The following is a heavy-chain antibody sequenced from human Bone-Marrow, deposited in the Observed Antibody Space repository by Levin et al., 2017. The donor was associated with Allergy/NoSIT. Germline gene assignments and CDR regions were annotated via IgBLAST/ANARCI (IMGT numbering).Heavy chain of an antibody. CDR3: ARGRGSGITIFGVVITRLANWFDP. V-gene: IGHV4-30-2*01. CDR1: GGSISSGGYS. CDR2: IYHSGST. D-gene: IGHD3-3*01. Sequence: SETLSLTCAVSGGSISSGGYSWSWIRQPPGKGLEWIGYIYHSGSTYYNPSLKSRVTISVDRSKNQFSLKLSSVTAADTAVYYCARGRGSGITIFGVVITRLANWFDPWGQGTLVTVSS. J-gene: IGHJ5*02.